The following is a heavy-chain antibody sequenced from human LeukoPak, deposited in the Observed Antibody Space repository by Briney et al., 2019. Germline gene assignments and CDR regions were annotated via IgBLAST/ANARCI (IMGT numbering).Heavy chain of an antibody. Sequence: PSETLSLTCTVSGGSISSYYWSWIRQPPGKGLEWIGYIYYSGGTNYNPSLKSRVTISVDTSKNQFSLKLSSVTAADTAVYYCARDTPIAAAAPYYYYGMDVWGQGTTVTVSS. J-gene: IGHJ6*02. CDR2: IYYSGGT. CDR1: GGSISSYY. D-gene: IGHD6-13*01. V-gene: IGHV4-59*01. CDR3: ARDTPIAAAAPYYYYGMDV.